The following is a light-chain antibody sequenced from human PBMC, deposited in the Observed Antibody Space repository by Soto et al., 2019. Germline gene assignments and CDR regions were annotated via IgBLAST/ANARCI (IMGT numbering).Light chain of an antibody. Sequence: DIVMTQSPLSLPVTPGEPASISCRSSQSLLHSNGYNYLDWYLQKPGQSPQLLIYLGSNRASGVPDRFSGSGSGTDFTLKISRVEAEDVGVYYCMQALPTPRPTFGQGTKLEIK. CDR3: MQALPTPRPT. CDR1: QSLLHSNGYNY. CDR2: LGS. J-gene: IGKJ2*01. V-gene: IGKV2-28*01.